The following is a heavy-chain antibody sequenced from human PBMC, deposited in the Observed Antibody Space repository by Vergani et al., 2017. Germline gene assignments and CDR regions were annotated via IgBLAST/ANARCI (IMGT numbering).Heavy chain of an antibody. V-gene: IGHV4-39*01. Sequence: QLQLQESGPGLVKPSETLSLTCTVSGGSISSSGYYWGWIRQPPGKGLEWIGSIYYSGCTYYNPSHKRRVTISVDTSKKQFSLKLSSVTAADTAVCSCARHRRVDGYSDYWGQGTLVTVSS. CDR2: IYYSGCT. J-gene: IGHJ4*02. D-gene: IGHD5-24*01. CDR1: GGSISSSGYY. CDR3: ARHRRVDGYSDY.